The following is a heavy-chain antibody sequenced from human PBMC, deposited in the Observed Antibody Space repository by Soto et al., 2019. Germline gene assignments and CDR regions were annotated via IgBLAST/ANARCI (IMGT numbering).Heavy chain of an antibody. J-gene: IGHJ5*02. Sequence: GGSLRLSCAASGFTVSSNYMSWVRQAPGKGLEWVSVIYSGGSTYYADSVKGRFTTSRDNSKNTLYLQMNSLRAEDTAVYYCARGVDDMITFGARWFDPWGQGTLVTVSS. CDR2: IYSGGST. V-gene: IGHV3-66*01. D-gene: IGHD3-16*01. CDR1: GFTVSSNY. CDR3: ARGVDDMITFGARWFDP.